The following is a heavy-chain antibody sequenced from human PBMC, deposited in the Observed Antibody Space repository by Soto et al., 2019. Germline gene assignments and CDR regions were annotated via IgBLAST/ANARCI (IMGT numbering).Heavy chain of an antibody. J-gene: IGHJ5*02. V-gene: IGHV3-30*03. CDR1: GFTFSSYG. D-gene: IGHD3-3*01. CDR3: VRDGPRITLYGYRDQ. CDR2: ISYDGSNK. Sequence: PGGSLRLSCAASGFTFSSYGMHWVRQAPGKGLEWVAVISYDGSNKHYADSVKGRSTISRDNSKSTLYLQINSLTTEDTAVYYCVRDGPRITLYGYRDQWGQGTLVTVSS.